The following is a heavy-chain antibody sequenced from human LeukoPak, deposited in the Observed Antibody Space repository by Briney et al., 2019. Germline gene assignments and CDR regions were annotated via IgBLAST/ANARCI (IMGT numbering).Heavy chain of an antibody. CDR2: INHSGST. Sequence: SETLSLTCAVYGGSFSGYYWSWIRQPPGKGLEWIGEINHSGSTNYNPSLKSRVTISVDTSKNQFSLKLSSVTAADTAVYYCGRGGGVVVVPAENLDNWFDPWGQGTLVTVSS. J-gene: IGHJ5*02. CDR1: GGSFSGYY. CDR3: GRGGGVVVVPAENLDNWFDP. V-gene: IGHV4-34*01. D-gene: IGHD2-2*01.